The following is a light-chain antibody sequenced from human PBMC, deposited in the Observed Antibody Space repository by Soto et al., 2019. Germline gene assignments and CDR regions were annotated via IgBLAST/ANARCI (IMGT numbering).Light chain of an antibody. CDR3: QKYNSAPFT. CDR2: AAS. Sequence: DTQIIQSPSSLSASVGDTVTISCRASQGIGKYLVWYQQKPGKVPRVLIYAASTLQSGVSSRFRGSVSGTDFTLTISSLQPEDVATYYCQKYNSAPFTFCPGSKLEIK. J-gene: IGKJ3*01. V-gene: IGKV1-27*01. CDR1: QGIGKY.